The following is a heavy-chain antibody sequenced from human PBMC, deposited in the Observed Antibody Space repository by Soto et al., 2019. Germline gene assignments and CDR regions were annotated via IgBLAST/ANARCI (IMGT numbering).Heavy chain of an antibody. CDR3: ARDPKIAPGKIYGMDV. CDR2: TCYRSKWYI. J-gene: IGHJ6*02. V-gene: IGHV6-1*01. D-gene: IGHD6-25*01. CDR1: GDSVSSDTAA. Sequence: PSQTLPLTCAISGDSVSSDTAAWSWIRQSPSRGLEWLGRTCYRSKWYIDYAVSVKSRIAINPDTSKNQFSLQLNSVTPEDTAVYYCARDPKIAPGKIYGMDVWGQGTTVTVSS.